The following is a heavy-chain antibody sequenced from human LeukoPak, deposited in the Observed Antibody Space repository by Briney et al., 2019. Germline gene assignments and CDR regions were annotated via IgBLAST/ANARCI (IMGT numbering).Heavy chain of an antibody. Sequence: GESLKISCKGSGYNFTNYWIGWVRQMPGKGLEWMGIIYPGDSDTTYSPSFQGQVTISADKSISTAYLQWSSLKASDTAMYYCARLEEMATIDWYFDYWGQGTLVTVSS. CDR3: ARLEEMATIDWYFDY. V-gene: IGHV5-51*01. J-gene: IGHJ4*02. CDR2: IYPGDSDT. CDR1: GYNFTNYW. D-gene: IGHD5-24*01.